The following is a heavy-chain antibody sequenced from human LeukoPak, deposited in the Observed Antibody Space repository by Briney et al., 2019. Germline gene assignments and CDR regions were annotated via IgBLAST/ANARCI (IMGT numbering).Heavy chain of an antibody. CDR2: IWYDGSNK. D-gene: IGHD4-23*01. Sequence: GGSLGLSCAASGFTFSNYGMHWVRQAPGKGLEWVAVIWYDGSNKYYADSVRGRFTISRDNSKNTLYLEMNSLRAEDTAVYYCARDRYGANSPFDYWGQGTLVTVSS. V-gene: IGHV3-33*01. CDR3: ARDRYGANSPFDY. CDR1: GFTFSNYG. J-gene: IGHJ4*02.